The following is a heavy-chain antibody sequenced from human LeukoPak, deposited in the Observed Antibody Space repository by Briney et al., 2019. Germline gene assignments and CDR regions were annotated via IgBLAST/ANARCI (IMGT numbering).Heavy chain of an antibody. CDR3: GRYLRSTSGSI. V-gene: IGHV3-48*03. J-gene: IGHJ4*02. CDR1: GFTFSSYE. Sequence: GGSLRLSCAASGFTFSSYEMNWVRQAPGKGLEWVSYISSSGSTIYYADSVKGRFTISRDNAKNSLYLQMNSPRVEDTAVYYCGRYLRSTSGSIWGQGTLVIVSS. CDR2: ISSSGSTI. D-gene: IGHD1-1*01.